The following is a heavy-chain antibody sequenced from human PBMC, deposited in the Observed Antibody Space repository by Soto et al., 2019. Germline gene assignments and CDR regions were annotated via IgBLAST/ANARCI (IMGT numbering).Heavy chain of an antibody. Sequence: ASVKVSCKASGDTFTTYDINWVRQATGHGLEWMGWINPNSGNIGYAQRFQGRVTMTRDTAIRTAYMEVSSLRSDDTAVYYCARGLASGSYYLLDYWGQRTLVTVSS. CDR3: ARGLASGSYYLLDY. D-gene: IGHD3-10*01. J-gene: IGHJ4*02. CDR1: GDTFTTYD. V-gene: IGHV1-8*01. CDR2: INPNSGNI.